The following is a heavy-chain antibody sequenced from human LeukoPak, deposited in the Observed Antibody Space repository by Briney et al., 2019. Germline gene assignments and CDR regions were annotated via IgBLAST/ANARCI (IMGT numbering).Heavy chain of an antibody. CDR1: GGTFSSYA. Sequence: GASVKVSCKASGGTFSSYAISWVGQAPGQGLEWMGGIIPIFGTANYAQKFQGRVTITTDESTSTAYMELSSLRSEDTAVYYCARGAVAGTVDWFDPWGQGTLVTVSS. J-gene: IGHJ5*02. V-gene: IGHV1-69*05. D-gene: IGHD6-19*01. CDR3: ARGAVAGTVDWFDP. CDR2: IIPIFGTA.